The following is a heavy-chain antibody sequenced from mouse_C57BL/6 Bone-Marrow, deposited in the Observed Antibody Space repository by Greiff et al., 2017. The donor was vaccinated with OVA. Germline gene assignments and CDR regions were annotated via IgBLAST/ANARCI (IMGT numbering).Heavy chain of an antibody. D-gene: IGHD1-1*01. CDR2: IRNKANGYTT. CDR3: TLYYYGSSYFYFDY. V-gene: IGHV7-3*01. Sequence: EVMLVESGGGLVQPGGSLSLSCAASGFTFTDYYMSWVRQPPGKALEWLGFIRNKANGYTTEYSASVKGRFTISRDNSQSILYLQMNALRAEDTAVYYCTLYYYGSSYFYFDYWGQGTTLTVSS. CDR1: GFTFTDYY. J-gene: IGHJ2*01.